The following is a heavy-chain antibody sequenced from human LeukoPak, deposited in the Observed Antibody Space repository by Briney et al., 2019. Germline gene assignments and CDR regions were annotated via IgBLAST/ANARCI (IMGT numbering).Heavy chain of an antibody. V-gene: IGHV3-33*01. CDR3: ARDYEFDDYDRRRYTNSLDY. CDR1: GFSFTNYG. D-gene: IGHD3-22*01. Sequence: PGGSLRLSCAASGFSFTNYGMHWVRQAPGKGLEWVAVMSSSGDLIHYADSVKGRFAISRDNSKNTLYLQMNTLRAEDSAVYYCARDYEFDDYDRRRYTNSLDYWGQGTLVTVSS. J-gene: IGHJ4*02. CDR2: MSSSGDLI.